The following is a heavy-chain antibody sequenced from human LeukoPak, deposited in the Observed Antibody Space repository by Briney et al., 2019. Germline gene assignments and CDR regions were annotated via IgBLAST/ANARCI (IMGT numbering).Heavy chain of an antibody. D-gene: IGHD1-26*01. CDR3: ARDLSGSYHGPWFDP. CDR1: GFTFSSYA. CDR2: IRYDERNK. Sequence: GGSLRLSCEASGFTFSSYAMHWVRQAPGKGLEWVAFIRYDERNKYYSDSVKGRFTISRDNSKNTLYLQMNSLRAEDTAVYYCARDLSGSYHGPWFDPWGQGTLVTVSS. J-gene: IGHJ5*02. V-gene: IGHV3-30*02.